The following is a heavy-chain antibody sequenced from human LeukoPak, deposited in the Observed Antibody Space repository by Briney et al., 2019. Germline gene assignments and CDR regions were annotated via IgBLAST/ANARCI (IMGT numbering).Heavy chain of an antibody. V-gene: IGHV1-8*03. J-gene: IGHJ4*02. CDR3: ARGGAAGYYYDSSGYYDY. CDR1: GYTFTGYY. Sequence: ASVTVSCKASGYTFTGYYMHWVRQAPGQGLEWMGWINPNSGNTGYAQKFQGRVTITRNTSISTAYMELSSLRSEDTAVYYCARGGAAGYYYDSSGYYDYWGQGTLVTVSS. D-gene: IGHD3-22*01. CDR2: INPNSGNT.